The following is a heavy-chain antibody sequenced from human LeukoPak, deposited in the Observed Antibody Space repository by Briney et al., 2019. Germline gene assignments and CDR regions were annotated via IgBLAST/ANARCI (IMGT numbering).Heavy chain of an antibody. D-gene: IGHD4-17*01. CDR3: ATPDYGDYFFDY. Sequence: QLGASLRLSCAASGFTFSSYAMSWVRQAPGKGLEWVSAISGGGGSTYYADSVKGRFTISRDNSKNTLYLQMNSLRAEDTAVYYCATPDYGDYFFDYWGQGTLVTVSS. CDR1: GFTFSSYA. CDR2: ISGGGGST. J-gene: IGHJ4*02. V-gene: IGHV3-23*01.